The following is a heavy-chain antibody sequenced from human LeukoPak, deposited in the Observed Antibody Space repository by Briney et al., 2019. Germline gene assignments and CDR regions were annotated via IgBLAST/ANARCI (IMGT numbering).Heavy chain of an antibody. CDR1: GFNVSSNY. V-gene: IGHV3-53*01. J-gene: IGHJ4*02. CDR3: TKLKGWYGEGFFDY. Sequence: GGSLRLSCAASGFNVSSNYMSWVRQPAGKGLEWVSVLYSGGATFYADSVKGRFTISRDTSKNTLYLQMNDLRADDTAVYYCTKLKGWYGEGFFDYWGQGTLVTVSS. D-gene: IGHD6-19*01. CDR2: LYSGGAT.